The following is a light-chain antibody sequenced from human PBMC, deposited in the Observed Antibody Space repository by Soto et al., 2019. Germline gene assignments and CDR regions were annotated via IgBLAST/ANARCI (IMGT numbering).Light chain of an antibody. J-gene: IGLJ3*02. CDR3: QTWGTDIQGV. CDR2: LNSDGSH. Sequence: QSVLTQSPSASASLGASVKLTCTLSSGHSSYAIAWHQQHLEKGPRYLIKLNSDGSHNKGDGIPDRFSGSSSGAERYLTLSSLQSEDEADYYCQTWGTDIQGVFGGGTKLTVL. CDR1: SGHSSYA. V-gene: IGLV4-69*01.